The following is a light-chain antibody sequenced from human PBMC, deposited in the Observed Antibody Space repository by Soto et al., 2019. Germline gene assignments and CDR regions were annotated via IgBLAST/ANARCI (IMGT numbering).Light chain of an antibody. CDR1: SSDVGAYDY. Sequence: QSALTQPASVSGSPGQSITISCTGTSSDVGAYDYVSWYQQHPGKAPKYLIYEVSKRPSGISDRFSGSKSGTTASLTISALQAEDEADYYCSSYTTTDPYVFGTGTKLTVL. J-gene: IGLJ1*01. CDR2: EVS. V-gene: IGLV2-14*01. CDR3: SSYTTTDPYV.